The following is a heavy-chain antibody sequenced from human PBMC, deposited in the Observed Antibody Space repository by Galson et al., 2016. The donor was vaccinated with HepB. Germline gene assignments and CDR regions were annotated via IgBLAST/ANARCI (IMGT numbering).Heavy chain of an antibody. V-gene: IGHV3-11*03. Sequence: SLRLSCAASGFSFSDYFMAWIRQAPGKGLEWVSYISTLATSTNYADSLRGRFIMYRDNARKLLFLELTNVTVEDTATYYCARRGGVFYGMDVWGPGTTVIVSS. CDR1: GFSFSDYF. CDR2: ISTLATST. CDR3: ARRGGVFYGMDV. J-gene: IGHJ6*02. D-gene: IGHD3-16*01.